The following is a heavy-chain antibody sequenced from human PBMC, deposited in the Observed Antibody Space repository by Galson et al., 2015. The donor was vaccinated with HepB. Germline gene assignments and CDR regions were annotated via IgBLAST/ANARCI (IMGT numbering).Heavy chain of an antibody. CDR2: IYPGDSDT. D-gene: IGHD2-2*01. Sequence: QSGAEVKKPGESLKISCKGSGYSFTSYWIGWVRQMPGKGLEWMGIIYPGDSDTRYSPSFQGQVTISADKSISTAYLQWSSLKASDTAMYYCARHLTIRFQLTQYCSSTSCHGLDYYYMDVWGKGTTVTVSS. CDR1: GYSFTSYW. CDR3: ARHLTIRFQLTQYCSSTSCHGLDYYYMDV. J-gene: IGHJ6*03. V-gene: IGHV5-51*01.